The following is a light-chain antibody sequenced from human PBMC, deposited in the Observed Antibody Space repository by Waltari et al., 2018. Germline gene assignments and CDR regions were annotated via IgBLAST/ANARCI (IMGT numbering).Light chain of an antibody. CDR1: SSDVGFYNY. CDR2: DVF. V-gene: IGLV2-14*01. CDR3: NSYTGSSSWV. Sequence: QSALTQPASVSGSPGQSITISCTGTSSDVGFYNYVSWYQQHPGKAPKLIIYDVFERPAGVSNRFSGSKSSNTAYLTISGLLAEDEADYYCNSYTGSSSWVFGGGTKLTVL. J-gene: IGLJ3*02.